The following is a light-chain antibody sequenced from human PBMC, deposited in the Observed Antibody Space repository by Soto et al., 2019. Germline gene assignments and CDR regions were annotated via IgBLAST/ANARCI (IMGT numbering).Light chain of an antibody. Sequence: EIVMTQSPATLSVSPGERATLSCRASQSVTSSLAWYQQKPGQAPRLLIYGASTRATGIPARFSGSGSGTEFTLTISSLQSEDFAVYYCQQYIQWPPHTFGPGTKVEIK. CDR2: GAS. V-gene: IGKV3-15*01. CDR1: QSVTSS. CDR3: QQYIQWPPHT. J-gene: IGKJ3*01.